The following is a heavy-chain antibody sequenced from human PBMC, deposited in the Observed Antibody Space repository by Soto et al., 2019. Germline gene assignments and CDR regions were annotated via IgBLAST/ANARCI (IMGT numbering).Heavy chain of an antibody. D-gene: IGHD5-12*01. V-gene: IGHV4-34*01. Sequence: SETLSLTCAVYGGSFSGYYWSWIRQPPGKGLEWIGYIYHSGSTYYNPSLKSRVTISVDRSKNQFSLKLSSVTAADTAVYYCAAGGGLPRYYWGQGILVTVSS. CDR3: AAGGGLPRYY. CDR2: IYHSGST. CDR1: GGSFSGYY. J-gene: IGHJ4*02.